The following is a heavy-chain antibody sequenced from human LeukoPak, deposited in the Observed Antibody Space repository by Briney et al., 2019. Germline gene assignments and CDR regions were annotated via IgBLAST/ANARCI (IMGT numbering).Heavy chain of an antibody. CDR3: ASPDYYGSGSYYY. D-gene: IGHD3-10*01. Sequence: ASVKVSCKASGYTFTGYYMHWVRQAPGQGLEWMGRINPNSGGTNYVQKFQGRVTMTRDTSISTAYMELSRLRSDDTAVYYCASPDYYGSGSYYYWGQGTLVTVSS. CDR2: INPNSGGT. V-gene: IGHV1-2*06. J-gene: IGHJ4*02. CDR1: GYTFTGYY.